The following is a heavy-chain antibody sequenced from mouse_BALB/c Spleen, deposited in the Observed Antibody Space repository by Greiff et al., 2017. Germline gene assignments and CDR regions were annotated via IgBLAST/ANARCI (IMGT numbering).Heavy chain of an antibody. CDR2: ISSGGGST. CDR3: ARGGTSRFAY. V-gene: IGHV5-12-1*01. D-gene: IGHD3-3*01. Sequence: EVKVVESGGGLVKPGGSLKLSCAASGFAFSSYDMSWVRQTPGKRLEWVAYISSGGGSTYYPDTVKGRFTISRDNAKNTLYLQMSSLKSEDTAMYYCARGGTSRFAYWGQGTLVTVSA. CDR1: GFAFSSYD. J-gene: IGHJ3*01.